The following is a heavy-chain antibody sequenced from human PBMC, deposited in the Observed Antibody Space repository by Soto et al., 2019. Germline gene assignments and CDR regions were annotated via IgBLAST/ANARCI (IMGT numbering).Heavy chain of an antibody. J-gene: IGHJ4*02. V-gene: IGHV3-9*01. CDR3: VRDCSSSSRYVWRH. Sequence: PGGSLRLSCAASGFTFDDYAMHWVRQAPGKGLEWVSGISWNSGNIGYADPVKGRFTISRDNSKNSVYLQMNSLRAEDTALYYCVRDCSSSSRYVWRHWAQGTLVPVS. D-gene: IGHD3-16*01. CDR1: GFTFDDYA. CDR2: ISWNSGNI.